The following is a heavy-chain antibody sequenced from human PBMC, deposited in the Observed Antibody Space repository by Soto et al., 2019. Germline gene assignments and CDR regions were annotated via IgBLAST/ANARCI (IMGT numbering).Heavy chain of an antibody. D-gene: IGHD4-17*01. CDR2: INSDGSST. CDR3: SRTTNPYAFDI. J-gene: IGHJ3*02. Sequence: EVQLVESGGGLVQPGGSLRLSCAASGFTFSSYWMHWVRQAPGTGLVWVSRINSDGSSTSYADSVKGRFTISRDNAKNTLYLQMNSLRAEDTAVYYCSRTTNPYAFDIWGQGTMVTVSS. CDR1: GFTFSSYW. V-gene: IGHV3-74*01.